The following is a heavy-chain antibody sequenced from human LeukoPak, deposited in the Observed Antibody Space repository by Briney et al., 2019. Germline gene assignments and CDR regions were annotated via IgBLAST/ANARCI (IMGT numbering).Heavy chain of an antibody. D-gene: IGHD2-15*01. J-gene: IGHJ4*02. Sequence: GGSLRLSCVASGLTYRNAWMTWVRQAPGKGLEWVGRTKSNPDGGTTDFAASVKGRFFISRDDSKSTLSLQMNSLKIEDTAVYYCTTGGPHISGHPLDYWGQGIPVTVSP. CDR1: GLTYRNAW. CDR3: TTGGPHISGHPLDY. CDR2: TKSNPDGGTT. V-gene: IGHV3-15*05.